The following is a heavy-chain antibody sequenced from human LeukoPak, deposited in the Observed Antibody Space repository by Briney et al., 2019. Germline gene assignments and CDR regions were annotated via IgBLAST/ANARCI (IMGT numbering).Heavy chain of an antibody. Sequence: SGTLSLTCTVSGGSISSSSYYWGWIRQPPGKGLEWIGSIYYSGSTYYNPSLKSRVTISVDTSKNQFSLKLSSVTAADTAVYYCARGGYDMMEFDPWGQGTLVTVSS. CDR2: IYYSGST. CDR3: ARGGYDMMEFDP. D-gene: IGHD3-9*01. V-gene: IGHV4-39*07. CDR1: GGSISSSSYY. J-gene: IGHJ5*02.